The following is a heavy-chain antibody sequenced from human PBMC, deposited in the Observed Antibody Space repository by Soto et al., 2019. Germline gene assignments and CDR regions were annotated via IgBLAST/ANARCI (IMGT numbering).Heavy chain of an antibody. V-gene: IGHV3-7*01. D-gene: IGHD3-16*01. CDR1: GFTFSTYW. CDR3: ARVGVTVQGVAFDI. J-gene: IGHJ3*02. CDR2: IDHDGSAE. Sequence: EVQLVESGGGLVQPGGSLRLSCAASGFTFSTYWMSWVRQAPGKGLEWVANIDHDGSAEYYVDSVKGRFSISRDNAKNSLYLQMNSLRAEDTAVYYCARVGVTVQGVAFDIWGQGTMVTVSS.